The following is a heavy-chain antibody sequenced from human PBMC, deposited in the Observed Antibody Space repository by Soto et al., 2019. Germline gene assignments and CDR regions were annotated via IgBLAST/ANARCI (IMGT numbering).Heavy chain of an antibody. CDR1: GFIFSNYV. Sequence: EVQLVDSGGGLVQPGGSLRLSCAASGFIFSNYVMSWVRQAPGKGLEWVSSISDSGGTSYYADSVKGRFTLSRDNSKNTLSLQMNSLSVEDKAIYYCAKRPRALLTFDYWGQGTLVTVSS. CDR3: AKRPRALLTFDY. V-gene: IGHV3-23*04. J-gene: IGHJ4*02. D-gene: IGHD1-26*01. CDR2: ISDSGGTS.